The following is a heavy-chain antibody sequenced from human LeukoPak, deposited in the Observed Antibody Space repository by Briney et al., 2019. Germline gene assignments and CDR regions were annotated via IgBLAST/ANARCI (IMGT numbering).Heavy chain of an antibody. J-gene: IGHJ5*02. CDR2: INTNTGNP. CDR1: GYTFTSYA. D-gene: IGHD3-9*01. V-gene: IGHV7-4-1*01. CDR3: ARGSEYDILTGYYGYNWFDP. Sequence: ASVKVSCKASGYTFTSYAMNWVRQAPGQGLEWMGWINTNTGNPTYAQGFTGRFVFSLDTSVSTAYLQIGSLKAEDTAVYYCARGSEYDILTGYYGYNWFDPWGQGTLVTVSS.